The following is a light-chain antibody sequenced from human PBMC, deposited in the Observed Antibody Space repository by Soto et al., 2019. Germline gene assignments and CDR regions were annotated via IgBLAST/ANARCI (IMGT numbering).Light chain of an antibody. J-gene: IGKJ1*01. CDR2: ETY. V-gene: IGKV3-20*01. Sequence: IVLTQSPDTLSLSPGERVTLSCRASQSVRNNYLAWYQQKPGQAPRLLIYETYRRATGIPDRFSGSGSGIDFTLTISRLEPEDFAVYLCQQYGGSSRPFGLGTKVEIK. CDR3: QQYGGSSRP. CDR1: QSVRNNY.